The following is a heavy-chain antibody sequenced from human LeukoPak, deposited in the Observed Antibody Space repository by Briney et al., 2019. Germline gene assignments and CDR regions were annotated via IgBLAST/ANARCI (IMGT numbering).Heavy chain of an antibody. CDR2: IYYSGST. D-gene: IGHD5-18*01. V-gene: IGHV4-31*03. CDR1: GGSISSGGYY. J-gene: IGHJ4*02. CDR3: ARVPPRGYSYGTLDY. Sequence: PSETLSLTCTVSGGSISSGGYYWSWIRQHPGKGLEWIGYIYYSGSTYYNPSLKSRVTISVDTSKNQFSLKLGSVTAADTAVYYCARVPPRGYSYGTLDYWGQGTLVTVSS.